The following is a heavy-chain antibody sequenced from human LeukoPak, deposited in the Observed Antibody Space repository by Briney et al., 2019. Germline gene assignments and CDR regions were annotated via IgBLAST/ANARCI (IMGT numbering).Heavy chain of an antibody. V-gene: IGHV1-69*13. CDR2: IIPIFGTA. D-gene: IGHD5-18*01. J-gene: IGHJ4*02. Sequence: AVTVSFTASRGTFTIYVLSWGAPAPRQGLGWVGGIIPIFGTANYAKKFQCTVTITAEVSTSTAYMELSSLRSEDTAVYYGARSAVDTAMRFSGRHSDYWGQGTLVTVSS. CDR1: RGTFTIYV. CDR3: ARSAVDTAMRFSGRHSDY.